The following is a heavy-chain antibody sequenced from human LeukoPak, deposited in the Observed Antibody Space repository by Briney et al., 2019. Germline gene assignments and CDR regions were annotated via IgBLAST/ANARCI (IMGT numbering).Heavy chain of an antibody. CDR2: IYYGGST. J-gene: IGHJ4*02. CDR1: GDSVSSGTYY. V-gene: IGHV4-61*01. Sequence: PSVTLSLTCTVSGDSVSSGTYYWTCIRQPPGKGLEWIGYIYYGGSTNYSPSLKSRVTISVDTSKNQVSLNLSSVTSADAAVYYCARVLIAVAAFDYWGQGTLVTVSS. CDR3: ARVLIAVAAFDY. D-gene: IGHD6-19*01.